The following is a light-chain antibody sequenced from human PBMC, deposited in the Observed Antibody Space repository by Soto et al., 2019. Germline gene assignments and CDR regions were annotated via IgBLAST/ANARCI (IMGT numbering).Light chain of an antibody. Sequence: DIQLTQSPSFLSASVGDRVTITCRASQGISSYLAWYQQKPGIAPKLLIYAASTLQSGVPSRFSGSGSGTEFTLTISSLQPEDFATYYCHQLNSYPITFGQGTRLEIK. V-gene: IGKV1-9*01. J-gene: IGKJ5*01. CDR1: QGISSY. CDR3: HQLNSYPIT. CDR2: AAS.